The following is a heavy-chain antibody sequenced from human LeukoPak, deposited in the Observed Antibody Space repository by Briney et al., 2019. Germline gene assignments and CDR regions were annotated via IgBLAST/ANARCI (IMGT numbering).Heavy chain of an antibody. D-gene: IGHD2/OR15-2a*01. Sequence: SGTLSLTCAVSGGSISSSNWWSWVRQPPGKGLEWIGEIYHSGSTNYNPSLKSRVTISVDKSKNQFSLKLSSVTAADTAVYCCARHYRRELSNWFDPWGQGTLVTVSS. V-gene: IGHV4-4*01. CDR1: GGSISSSNW. CDR2: IYHSGST. CDR3: ARHYRRELSNWFDP. J-gene: IGHJ5*02.